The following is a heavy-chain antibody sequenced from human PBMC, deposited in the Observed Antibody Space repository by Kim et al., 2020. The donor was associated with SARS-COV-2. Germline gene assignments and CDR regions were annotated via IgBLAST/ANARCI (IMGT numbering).Heavy chain of an antibody. V-gene: IGHV6-1*01. Sequence: SQTLSLTCAIFGDSVSSNSVAWNWVRQSPSRGIEWLGRTFYRSKWYNDYAVSVKSRITINPDTSKNPFSLQLNSVTPDDTAVYYCARGGSGSYQIDYWGQGTPVTVSS. D-gene: IGHD1-26*01. CDR1: GDSVSSNSVA. CDR2: TFYRSKWYN. J-gene: IGHJ4*02. CDR3: ARGGSGSYQIDY.